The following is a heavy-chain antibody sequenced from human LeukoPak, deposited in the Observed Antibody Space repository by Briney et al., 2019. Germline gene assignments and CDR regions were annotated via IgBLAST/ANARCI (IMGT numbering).Heavy chain of an antibody. Sequence: PGRSLRLSCAASGFTFSSYGMHWVRQAPGKGLEWVAVIWYDGNNKYYADSVKGRFTISRDNSKNTLYLQMNSLRAEDTAVYYCAQGYCSGGSCYSFDYWGQGTLVTVSS. V-gene: IGHV3-33*06. J-gene: IGHJ4*02. D-gene: IGHD2-15*01. CDR3: AQGYCSGGSCYSFDY. CDR1: GFTFSSYG. CDR2: IWYDGNNK.